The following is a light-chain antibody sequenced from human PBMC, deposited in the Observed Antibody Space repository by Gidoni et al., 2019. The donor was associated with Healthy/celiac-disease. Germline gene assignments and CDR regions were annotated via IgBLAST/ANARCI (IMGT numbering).Light chain of an antibody. V-gene: IGKV3-20*01. CDR2: GAS. Sequence: ELVLTQSPGTLSLSPGESATLSCSASQSGSSSYLAWYQQKPGQAPRLIIYGASSRSTGIPDRFSGSGSGTDFTLTISRLEPEDFAVYYCQQYGSSPITYGQGTRLEIK. CDR3: QQYGSSPIT. J-gene: IGKJ5*01. CDR1: QSGSSSY.